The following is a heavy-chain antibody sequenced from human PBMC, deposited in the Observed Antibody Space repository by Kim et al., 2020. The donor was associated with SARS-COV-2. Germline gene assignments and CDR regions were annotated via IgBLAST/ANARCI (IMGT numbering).Heavy chain of an antibody. D-gene: IGHD3-22*01. V-gene: IGHV3-48*03. CDR3: ARVTKYYDVGGSFDT. Sequence: AESLKGRFTISRDDAKNAVFLQMNTLRDEDTAVYYCARVTKYYDVGGSFDTWGQGTMVIVSS. J-gene: IGHJ3*02.